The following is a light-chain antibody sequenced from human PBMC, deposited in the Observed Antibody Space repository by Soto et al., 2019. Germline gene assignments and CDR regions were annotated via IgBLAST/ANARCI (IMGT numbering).Light chain of an antibody. CDR2: AAS. J-gene: IGKJ2*01. V-gene: IGKV1-39*01. Sequence: DIQMTQSPSSLAASVGDRVTITCRANQSINTYLNWYQHKPGKAPKFLIYAASTLQSGVPSRFSGSGSGTHFTLTINKLQPEDFATYFCQQSYSTFPYTFGQGTKLEIK. CDR3: QQSYSTFPYT. CDR1: QSINTY.